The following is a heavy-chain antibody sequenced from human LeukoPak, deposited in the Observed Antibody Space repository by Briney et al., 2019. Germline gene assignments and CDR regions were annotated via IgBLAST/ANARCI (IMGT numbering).Heavy chain of an antibody. V-gene: IGHV1-69*06. CDR3: ARESSGVAATQDWFDP. Sequence: SVNVSFKASVGTFIIYAISWVRQAPGQGLEWMGRIIPIFGTANYAQKFQGRVTITADKSTSTAYMELSSLRSEDTAVYYCARESSGVAATQDWFDPWGQGTLVTVSS. J-gene: IGHJ5*02. CDR1: VGTFIIYA. D-gene: IGHD2-15*01. CDR2: IIPIFGTA.